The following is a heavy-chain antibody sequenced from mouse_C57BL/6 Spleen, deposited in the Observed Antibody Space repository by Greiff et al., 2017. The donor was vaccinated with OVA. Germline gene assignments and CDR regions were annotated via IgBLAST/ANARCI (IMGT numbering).Heavy chain of an antibody. CDR1: GYTFTDYE. V-gene: IGHV1-15*01. Sequence: VQLQQSGAELVRPGASVTLSCKASGYTFTDYEMHWVKQTPVHGLEWIGAIDPETGGTAYNQKFKGKAILTADKSSSTAYMELRSLTSEDSAVYYCTPYYYGSSSYYFDYWGQGTTLTVSS. CDR2: IDPETGGT. D-gene: IGHD1-1*01. J-gene: IGHJ2*01. CDR3: TPYYYGSSSYYFDY.